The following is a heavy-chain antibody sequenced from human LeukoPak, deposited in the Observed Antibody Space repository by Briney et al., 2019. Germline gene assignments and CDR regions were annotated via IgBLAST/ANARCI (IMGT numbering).Heavy chain of an antibody. Sequence: GGSLRLFCAASGFTFSRYAMSWVRQARGKGLECVSAISGSGGSTYCTDSVKGRFTISRDNSKNTLYLQMHSLRAEDTAVYYCAKDERHSSGWYSRYWGEGTLVTVS. D-gene: IGHD6-19*01. CDR3: AKDERHSSGWYSRY. CDR2: ISGSGGST. CDR1: GFTFSRYA. J-gene: IGHJ4*02. V-gene: IGHV3-23*01.